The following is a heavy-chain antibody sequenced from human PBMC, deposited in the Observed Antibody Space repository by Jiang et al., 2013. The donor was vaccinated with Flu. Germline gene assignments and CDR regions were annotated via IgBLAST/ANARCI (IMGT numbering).Heavy chain of an antibody. CDR2: ITPMLGMS. V-gene: IGHV1-69*04. CDR3: ARAVGSDFNQDDVFDI. CDR1: GGTFSSYT. D-gene: IGHD2-21*02. Sequence: SGAEVKKPGSSVRVSCKASGGTFSSYTFSWVRQAPGQGLEWMGRITPMLGMSNHAQNFQGRVTIAADTSTSTAYMELSSLRSEDTAVYYCARAVGSDFNQDDVFDIWGQGTMVTVSS. J-gene: IGHJ3*02.